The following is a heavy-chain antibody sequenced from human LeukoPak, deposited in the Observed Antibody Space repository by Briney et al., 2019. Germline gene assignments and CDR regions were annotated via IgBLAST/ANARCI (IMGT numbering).Heavy chain of an antibody. CDR2: IYHSGST. J-gene: IGHJ4*02. V-gene: IGHV4-4*02. CDR1: GGSISSCNW. CDR3: ARERPLGSSSWYVIDY. D-gene: IGHD6-13*01. Sequence: SETLSLTCAVSGGSISSCNWWSWVRQPPGKGLEWIGEIYHSGSTNYNPSLKSRVTISVDKSKNQFSLKLSSVTAADTAVYYCARERPLGSSSWYVIDYWGQGTLVTVSS.